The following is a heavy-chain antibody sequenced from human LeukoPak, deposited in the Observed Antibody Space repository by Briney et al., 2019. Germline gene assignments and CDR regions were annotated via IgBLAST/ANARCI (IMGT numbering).Heavy chain of an antibody. CDR3: AKFVTGNYGMDV. Sequence: KAGGSLRLSCAASGFTFSSYSMNWVRQAPGKGLEWVSSISSSSSYIYYADSVKGRFTISRDNSKNTLYLQMNSLRAEDTAVYYCAKFVTGNYGMDVWGQGTTVTVSS. V-gene: IGHV3-21*01. D-gene: IGHD3-10*01. CDR1: GFTFSSYS. CDR2: ISSSSSYI. J-gene: IGHJ6*02.